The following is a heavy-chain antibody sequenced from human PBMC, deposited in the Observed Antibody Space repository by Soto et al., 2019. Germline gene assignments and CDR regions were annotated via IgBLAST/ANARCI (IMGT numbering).Heavy chain of an antibody. CDR3: ARSRLSAAGRLSTFEY. J-gene: IGHJ4*02. V-gene: IGHV3-74*01. Sequence: GWSLRLSCAASGFTFTSYWMHWVRQVPGKGLECVSRIDGDGATTHYADSVKGRFTISRDNAKNTLYLQMNSLRAEDTAVYLCARSRLSAAGRLSTFEYWGQGSLVTVSS. D-gene: IGHD6-13*01. CDR2: IDGDGATT. CDR1: GFTFTSYW.